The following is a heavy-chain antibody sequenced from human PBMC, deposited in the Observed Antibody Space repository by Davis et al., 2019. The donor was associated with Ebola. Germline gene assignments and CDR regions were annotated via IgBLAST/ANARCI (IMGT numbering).Heavy chain of an antibody. CDR1: GYTFTEYY. J-gene: IGHJ6*04. V-gene: IGHV1-2*06. CDR2: INPNSGGT. CDR3: AREPINYYHGMDV. Sequence: ASVKVSCKASGYTFTEYYIHWVRQAPGQGLEWMGRINPNSGGTSYAQKFQGRVTMTGDTSIATAYMEVSSLRSDDTAVFYCAREPINYYHGMDVWGTGTTVTVSS.